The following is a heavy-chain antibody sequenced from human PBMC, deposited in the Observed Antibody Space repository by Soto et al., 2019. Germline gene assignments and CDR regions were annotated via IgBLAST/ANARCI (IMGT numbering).Heavy chain of an antibody. CDR3: ARGDGSRDAFDI. V-gene: IGHV1-3*05. D-gene: IGHD1-26*01. J-gene: IGHJ3*02. CDR1: GYTFTSYA. CDR2: INAGNGNT. Sequence: QVQLVQSGTEEKKPGASVKVSCKASGYTFTSYAMHWVRQAPGQRLEWMGWINAGNGNTKYSQKFQGRVTITRDTSASTAYMELSSLRSEDTAVYYCARGDGSRDAFDIWGQGTMVTVSS.